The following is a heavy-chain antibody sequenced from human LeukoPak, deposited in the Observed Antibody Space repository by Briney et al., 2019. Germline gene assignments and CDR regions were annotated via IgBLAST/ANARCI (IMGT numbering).Heavy chain of an antibody. V-gene: IGHV3-23*01. J-gene: IGHJ4*02. CDR2: ISGSGGST. CDR3: AKVLNYGDYFFDY. CDR1: GFTFSSYA. D-gene: IGHD4-17*01. Sequence: GGSLRLPCAASGFTFSSYAMSWVRQAPGKGLEWVSAISGSGGSTYYADSVKGRFTISRDNSKNTLYLQMNSLRAEDTAVYYCAKVLNYGDYFFDYWGQGTLVTVSS.